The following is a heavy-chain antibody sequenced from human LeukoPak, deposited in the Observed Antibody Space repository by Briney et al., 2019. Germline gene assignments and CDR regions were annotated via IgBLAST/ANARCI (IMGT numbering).Heavy chain of an antibody. V-gene: IGHV4-59*08. CDR3: ASRPYHYHGLDV. CDR1: GDSISIYY. Sequence: SETLSLTCSVSGDSISIYYWNWIRQSPGKGLEWIGYFFYTGSTNYNPSLKSRVHMSVDTSKNQVSLTLRSVTAADTAVYYCASRPYHYHGLDVWGPGTTVIVSS. J-gene: IGHJ6*02. CDR2: FFYTGST.